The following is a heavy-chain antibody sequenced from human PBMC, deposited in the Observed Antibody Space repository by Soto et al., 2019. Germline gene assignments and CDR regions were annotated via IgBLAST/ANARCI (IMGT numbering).Heavy chain of an antibody. D-gene: IGHD3-3*01. V-gene: IGHV3-21*01. CDR1: GFTFSSYS. CDR2: ISSSSSYI. Sequence: GGSLRLSCAASGFTFSSYSMNWVRQAPGKGLEWVSSISSSSSYIYYADSVKGRFTISRDNAKNSLYLQMNSLRAEDTAVYYCARKSEERIFGVVIDNYGMDVWGQGTTVTVSS. J-gene: IGHJ6*02. CDR3: ARKSEERIFGVVIDNYGMDV.